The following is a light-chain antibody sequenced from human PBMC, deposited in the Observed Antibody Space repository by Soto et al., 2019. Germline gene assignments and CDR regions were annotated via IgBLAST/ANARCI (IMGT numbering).Light chain of an antibody. CDR3: SSYTSSNTLV. Sequence: QSALTQPASVSGSPGQSITISCTGTSSDVGAYNYVSWYQQHPGKAPKLMIFEVSDRPSGVSNRFSGSKSGNTASLTISGLQADDAADYYCSSYTSSNTLVFGGGTKLTVL. CDR1: SSDVGAYNY. CDR2: EVS. V-gene: IGLV2-14*01. J-gene: IGLJ2*01.